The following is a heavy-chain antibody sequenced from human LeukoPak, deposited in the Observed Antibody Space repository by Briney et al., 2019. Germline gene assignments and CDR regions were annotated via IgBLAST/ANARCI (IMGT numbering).Heavy chain of an antibody. CDR3: AKGRGDVGATYAFHV. D-gene: IGHD1-26*01. J-gene: IGHJ3*01. Sequence: GGSLRLSCVGSEVTFSDYAMNWFRQAPGKGLEWVSAICGRGGTIYYADSVKGRFTISRDNSKHTLYLQMTIVRAEDTVVYFCAKGRGDVGATYAFHVWGQGTTVTVFS. CDR2: ICGRGGTI. V-gene: IGHV3-23*01. CDR1: EVTFSDYA.